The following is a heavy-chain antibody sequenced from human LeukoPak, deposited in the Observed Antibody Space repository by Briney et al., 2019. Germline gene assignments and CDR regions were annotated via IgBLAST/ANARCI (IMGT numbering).Heavy chain of an antibody. CDR1: GASVNRYY. J-gene: IGHJ5*02. V-gene: IGHV4-59*02. CDR2: IYDSGRT. CDR3: TKGYYAHFDA. Sequence: SETLSLTCTVSGASVNRYYWDWIRQPPGKGVEWSGCIYDSGRTYYNPSLKSRVTIALHTSNKQFSLRLTSVTAADSAMYYCTKGYYAHFDAWGQGTLVTVSS. D-gene: IGHD2-2*01.